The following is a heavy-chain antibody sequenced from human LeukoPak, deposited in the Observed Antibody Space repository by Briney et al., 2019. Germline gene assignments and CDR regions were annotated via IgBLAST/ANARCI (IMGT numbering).Heavy chain of an antibody. CDR3: ARRRITMVRGVIINAWFDP. V-gene: IGHV4-34*01. CDR2: INHSGST. J-gene: IGHJ5*02. D-gene: IGHD3-10*01. CDR1: GGSFSGYY. Sequence: PSETLSLACAVYGGSFSGYYWSWLRQPPGKGLEWIGEINHSGSTNYNPSLKSRVTISVDTSKNQFSLKLSSVTAADTAVYYCARRRITMVRGVIINAWFDPWGQGTLVTVSS.